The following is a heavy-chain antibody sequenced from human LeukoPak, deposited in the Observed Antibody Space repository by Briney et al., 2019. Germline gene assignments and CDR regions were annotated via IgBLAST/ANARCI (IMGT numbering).Heavy chain of an antibody. CDR1: GFTFSSYA. D-gene: IGHD3-22*01. J-gene: IGHJ4*02. V-gene: IGHV3-23*01. CDR2: ISGSGGST. Sequence: GGSLRLSCAASGFTFSSYAMSWVRQAPGKGLEWVSAISGSGGSTYYADSVKGRFTISRDNSKNTLYLQMNSLRAEDTAVYHCANIDSSGYYYDYWGQGTLVTVSS. CDR3: ANIDSSGYYYDY.